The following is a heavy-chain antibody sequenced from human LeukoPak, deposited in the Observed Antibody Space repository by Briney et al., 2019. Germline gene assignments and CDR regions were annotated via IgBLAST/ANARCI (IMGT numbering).Heavy chain of an antibody. D-gene: IGHD3-3*01. CDR3: ARGSFWSGYYRYYYYMDV. Sequence: SVKVSCKASGGTFSSYAISWVRQAPGQGLEWMGGIIPIFGTANYAQRFQGRVTITTDESTSTAYMELSSLRSEDTAVYYCARGSFWSGYYRYYYYMDVWGKGTAVTVSS. CDR1: GGTFSSYA. V-gene: IGHV1-69*05. J-gene: IGHJ6*03. CDR2: IIPIFGTA.